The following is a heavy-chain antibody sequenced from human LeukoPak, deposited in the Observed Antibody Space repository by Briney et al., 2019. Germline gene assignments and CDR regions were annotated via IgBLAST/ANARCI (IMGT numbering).Heavy chain of an antibody. D-gene: IGHD6-19*01. J-gene: IGHJ4*02. Sequence: SVKVSCKASGFTFTSSAVQWVRQARGQRLEWIGWIVVGSGNTNYAQKFQGRVTMTRDTSTSTVYMELSSLRSEDTAVFYCATGGSLAAAPHRYYFDYWGLGTPVTVSS. CDR2: IVVGSGNT. CDR1: GFTFTSSA. CDR3: ATGGSLAAAPHRYYFDY. V-gene: IGHV1-58*01.